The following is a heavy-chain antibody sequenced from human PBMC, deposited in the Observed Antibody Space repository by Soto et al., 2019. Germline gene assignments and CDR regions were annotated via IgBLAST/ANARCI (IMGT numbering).Heavy chain of an antibody. Sequence: SETLSLTCAVYGGSFSGYYWSWIRQPPGKGLEWIGEINHSGSTNYNPSLKSRVTISVDTSKNQFSLKLSSVTAADTAFYYCARGVRGGGSYDYWGQGTLVTVSS. V-gene: IGHV4-34*01. D-gene: IGHD2-15*01. CDR2: INHSGST. J-gene: IGHJ4*02. CDR1: GGSFSGYY. CDR3: ARGVRGGGSYDY.